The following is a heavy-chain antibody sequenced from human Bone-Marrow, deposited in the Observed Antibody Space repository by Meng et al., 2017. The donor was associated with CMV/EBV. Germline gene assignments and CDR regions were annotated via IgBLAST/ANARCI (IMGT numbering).Heavy chain of an antibody. J-gene: IGHJ4*02. CDR1: GFTFSSYG. D-gene: IGHD1-26*01. V-gene: IGHV3-30*02. CDR3: AKDEWEWEPLKGPPFDY. Sequence: GESLKISCEASGFTFSSYGMHWVRQAPGKGLEWVAFIRYDGSNKYYVDSVEGRFTISRDNSKNTMYLQMNSLRAEDTAVYNCAKDEWEWEPLKGPPFDYWGQGPVVTVSS. CDR2: IRYDGSNK.